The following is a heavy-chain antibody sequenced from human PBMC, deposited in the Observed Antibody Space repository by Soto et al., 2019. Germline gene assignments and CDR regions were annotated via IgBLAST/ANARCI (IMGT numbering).Heavy chain of an antibody. CDR2: ITSDGSST. Sequence: GGSLRLSCAASGFTFSSYWMHWVRQAPGKGLVWVSRITSDGSSTSYADSVKGRFTISRDNAKNTLYLQMNSLRAEDTAVYYCARAGYYDSSGYYAFDYWGQGTLVTVSS. CDR1: GFTFSSYW. CDR3: ARAGYYDSSGYYAFDY. J-gene: IGHJ4*02. V-gene: IGHV3-74*01. D-gene: IGHD3-22*01.